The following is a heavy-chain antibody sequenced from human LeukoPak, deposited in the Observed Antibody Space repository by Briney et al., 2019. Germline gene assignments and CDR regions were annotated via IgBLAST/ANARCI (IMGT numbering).Heavy chain of an antibody. D-gene: IGHD3-22*01. Sequence: GGSLRLSCAASGFTFSSSAMSWVRQVPGKGLEWVSGISASGGSTSYADSVRGRFTISRDNSKNTLYVQMNSLRDEDTAVYYCAKFTGSNGYYSFFIDYWGQGTRVTVSS. CDR3: AKFTGSNGYYSFFIDY. J-gene: IGHJ4*02. CDR2: ISASGGST. CDR1: GFTFSSSA. V-gene: IGHV3-23*01.